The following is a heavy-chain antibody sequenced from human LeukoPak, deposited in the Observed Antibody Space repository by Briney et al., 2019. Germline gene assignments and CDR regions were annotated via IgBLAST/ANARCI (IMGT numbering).Heavy chain of an antibody. CDR1: VGSISSYY. V-gene: IGHV4-4*07. J-gene: IGHJ4*02. Sequence: SETLSLTCTVSVGSISSYYWSWIRQPAGKGLEWIGRIYTSGSTNYNPSLTSRVTMSVDTTKNQFSLKLSLVTAADTAVYYCARDKSVDFWSGYYTLFDYWGQGTLVTVSS. CDR2: IYTSGST. D-gene: IGHD3-3*01. CDR3: ARDKSVDFWSGYYTLFDY.